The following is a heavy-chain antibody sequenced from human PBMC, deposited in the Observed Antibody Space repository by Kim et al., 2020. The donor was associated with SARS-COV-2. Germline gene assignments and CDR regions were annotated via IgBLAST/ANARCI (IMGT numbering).Heavy chain of an antibody. J-gene: IGHJ4*02. CDR1: GYTFTTYY. CDR3: ARGDYYDHSGYMAF. D-gene: IGHD3-16*01. V-gene: IGHV1-46*01. CDR2: IYPNGGRT. Sequence: ASVKVSCKTSGYTFTTYYMHWVRQAPGQGLEWMGIIYPNGGRTRYAEKFQGRVSMTRDTSTSTVYMEVNSLRSEDTAVYYCARGDYYDHSGYMAFWGQG.